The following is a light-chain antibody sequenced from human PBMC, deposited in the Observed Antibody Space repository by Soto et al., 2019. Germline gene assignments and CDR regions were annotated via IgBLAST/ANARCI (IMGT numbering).Light chain of an antibody. J-gene: IGKJ4*01. V-gene: IGKV3-11*01. Sequence: EIVLTQSPATLSLSPGERATLSCRASQSVSNSLAWYRQKPGQAPRLLIYDASNRATGIPARFSGSGSGTDFTLTISSLDPEDFAVYYCQQRSNWPLTFGGGTKVEIK. CDR3: QQRSNWPLT. CDR2: DAS. CDR1: QSVSNS.